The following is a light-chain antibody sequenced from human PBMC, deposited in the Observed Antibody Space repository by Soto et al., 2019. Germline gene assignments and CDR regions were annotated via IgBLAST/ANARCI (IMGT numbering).Light chain of an antibody. CDR3: QVWDSGSAHVL. CDR2: SDT. J-gene: IGLJ2*01. Sequence: SYELTQPPSVSVAPGETARISCGGNNIGSKGVHWSQQKPGQAPVLVIYSDTDLPPVIPERFSGSNSANMATLTISRVEAGDEADYYCQVWDSGSAHVLFGGGTKVTVL. V-gene: IGLV3-21*01. CDR1: NIGSKG.